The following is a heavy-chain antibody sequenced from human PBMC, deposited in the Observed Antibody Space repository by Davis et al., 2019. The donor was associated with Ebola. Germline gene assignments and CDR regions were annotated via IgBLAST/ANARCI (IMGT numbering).Heavy chain of an antibody. CDR3: AKEIATGHWYFDL. D-gene: IGHD2-21*01. V-gene: IGHV3-21*04. J-gene: IGHJ2*01. Sequence: GESLKISCAASGFTFSSYSMNWVRQAPGKGLEWVSSISSSSSYIYYADSVKGRFTISRDNSKNTLYLQMNSLRAEDTAVYYCAKEIATGHWYFDLWGRGTLVTVSS. CDR1: GFTFSSYS. CDR2: ISSSSSYI.